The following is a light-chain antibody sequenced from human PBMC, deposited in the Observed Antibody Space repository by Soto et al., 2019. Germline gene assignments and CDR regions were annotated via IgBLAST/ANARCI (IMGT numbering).Light chain of an antibody. Sequence: IVLTQSPLSLPVTLGQPASISCRSSQSLVHSDGNTYLNWFQQRPGQSPRRLIYKASNRDSGVPSRFSGSGLGTDFTLSISRVEADDVGVYYCMQGITFTFGQGNRVEIK. CDR2: KAS. J-gene: IGKJ1*01. CDR1: QSLVHSDGNTY. V-gene: IGKV2-30*02. CDR3: MQGITFT.